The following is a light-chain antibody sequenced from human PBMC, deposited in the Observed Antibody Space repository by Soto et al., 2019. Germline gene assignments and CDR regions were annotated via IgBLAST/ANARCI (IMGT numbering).Light chain of an antibody. CDR2: SNN. CDR1: NSNIGSYT. J-gene: IGLJ1*01. V-gene: IGLV1-44*01. Sequence: QLVLTQPPSASGTPGQRVTISCSGSNSNIGSYTVNWYQQLPGTAPKLLIYSNNQRPSGVPDRFSGSKSGTSASLAISGPQSEDEADYYCAAWDDSLNGYVFGTGTKLTVL. CDR3: AAWDDSLNGYV.